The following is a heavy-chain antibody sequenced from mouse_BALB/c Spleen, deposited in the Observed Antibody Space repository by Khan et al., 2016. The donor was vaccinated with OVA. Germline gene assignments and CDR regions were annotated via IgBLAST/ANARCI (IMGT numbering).Heavy chain of an antibody. D-gene: IGHD1-2*01. V-gene: IGHV1S81*02. CDR2: INPSTGYT. J-gene: IGHJ2*01. Sequence: QVQLQQPGAELVKPGASVKLSCKASGYTLTRYYMYWVKQRPGQGLEWIGGINPSTGYTNLNEKFKNKATLTVDKSSTTVYMQLSSLTSEDSAVYYCSRNYGYAYFDYWGQGTTLTVSS. CDR3: SRNYGYAYFDY. CDR1: GYTLTRYY.